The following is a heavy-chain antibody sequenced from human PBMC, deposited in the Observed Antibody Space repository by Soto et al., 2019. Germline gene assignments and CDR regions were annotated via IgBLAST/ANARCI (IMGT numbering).Heavy chain of an antibody. V-gene: IGHV3-30*18. CDR3: AKEGSSSGWDGDGYFAY. J-gene: IGHJ4*02. CDR1: GFTFSSYG. D-gene: IGHD6-19*01. Sequence: QVQLVESGGGVVQPGRSLRLSCAASGFTFSSYGMHWVRQAPGKGLEWVAVISYDGSNKYYADSVKGRFTISRDNSKNTLYLQMNSLRAEDTAVYYGAKEGSSSGWDGDGYFAYWGQGTLVTVSS. CDR2: ISYDGSNK.